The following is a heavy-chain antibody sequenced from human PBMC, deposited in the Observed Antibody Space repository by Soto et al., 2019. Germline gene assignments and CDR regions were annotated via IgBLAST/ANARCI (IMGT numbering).Heavy chain of an antibody. CDR2: IMPVFDNA. CDR3: ATATISPVSSAYHHYGMDV. CDR1: GGTFNNFA. D-gene: IGHD3-3*01. Sequence: QVQLVQSGAEVKKPGSSVKVSCQASGGTFNNFAFTWLRQAPGQGLEWLGGIMPVFDNANNALRYQGRVTSAADEFTSTVYMEMSSLRSDDTAVYYCATATISPVSSAYHHYGMDVWGQGTTVTVSS. J-gene: IGHJ6*02. V-gene: IGHV1-69*01.